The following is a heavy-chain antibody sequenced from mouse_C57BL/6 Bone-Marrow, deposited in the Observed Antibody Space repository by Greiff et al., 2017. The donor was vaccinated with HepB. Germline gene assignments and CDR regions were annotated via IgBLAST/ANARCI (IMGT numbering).Heavy chain of an antibody. Sequence: VQLQQPGAELVRPGSSVKLSCKASGYTFTSYWMHWVKQRPIQGLEWIGNIDPSDSETHYNQKFKDKATLTVDKSSSTAYMQLSSLTSEDSAVYYCAREGYYSNCYYYAMDYWGQGTSVTVSS. D-gene: IGHD2-5*01. CDR1: GYTFTSYW. CDR3: AREGYYSNCYYYAMDY. CDR2: IDPSDSET. J-gene: IGHJ4*01. V-gene: IGHV1-52*01.